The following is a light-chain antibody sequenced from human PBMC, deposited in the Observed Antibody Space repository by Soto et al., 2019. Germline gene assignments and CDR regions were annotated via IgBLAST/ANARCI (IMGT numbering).Light chain of an antibody. CDR1: SSDVGNYNY. V-gene: IGLV2-8*01. J-gene: IGLJ1*01. CDR3: SSYAGGNILPDV. CDR2: EVS. Sequence: QSVLTQPPSASGSPGQSVTISCTGTSSDVGNYNYVSWYQQHPGKAPKLMIYEVSKRPSGVPDRFFGSKSGNTASLTVSGLQAEDEADYYCSSYAGGNILPDVFGTGTKVTVL.